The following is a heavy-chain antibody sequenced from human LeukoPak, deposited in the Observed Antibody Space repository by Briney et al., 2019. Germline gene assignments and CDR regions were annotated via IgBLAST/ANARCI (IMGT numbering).Heavy chain of an antibody. D-gene: IGHD4-23*01. CDR1: GFTFSNYG. V-gene: IGHV3-30*02. CDR2: IRYDGSNK. CDR3: AKDAAKVVTPPGIVDY. Sequence: PGGSLRLSCAASGFTFSNYGMHWVRQAPGKGLEWVAFIRYDGSNKYYADSVKGRFIISRDNSKNTLYLQMNSLRAEDTAVYYCAKDAAKVVTPPGIVDYWGQGTLVTVSS. J-gene: IGHJ4*02.